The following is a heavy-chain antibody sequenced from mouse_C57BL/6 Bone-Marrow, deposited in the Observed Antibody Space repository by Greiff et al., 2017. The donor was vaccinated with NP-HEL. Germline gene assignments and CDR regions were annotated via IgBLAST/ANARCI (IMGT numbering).Heavy chain of an antibody. Sequence: EVQLQESGPGLVKPSQSLSLTCSVTGYSITSGYYWNWIRQFPGNKLEWMGYISYDGSNNYNPSLKNRISITRDTSKNQFFLKLNSVTTENTATYYCARPDSSGYVWFAYWGQGTLVTVSA. V-gene: IGHV3-6*01. CDR3: ARPDSSGYVWFAY. D-gene: IGHD3-2*02. CDR2: ISYDGSN. CDR1: GYSITSGYY. J-gene: IGHJ3*01.